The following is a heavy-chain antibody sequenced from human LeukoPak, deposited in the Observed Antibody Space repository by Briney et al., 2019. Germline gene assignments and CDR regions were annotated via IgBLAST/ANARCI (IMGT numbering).Heavy chain of an antibody. Sequence: GASVKVSCKGSGYNFDRYGVNWVRQAPGQGLEWVGWISTYNGNTFYAQKFEGRVTMTTDTSTNTVYMDLRSLRSDDTAVYYCARDLEHCRNIICSNLAFWGQGTPVTVSS. J-gene: IGHJ4*02. V-gene: IGHV1-18*04. D-gene: IGHD2-2*01. CDR2: ISTYNGNT. CDR1: GYNFDRYG. CDR3: ARDLEHCRNIICSNLAF.